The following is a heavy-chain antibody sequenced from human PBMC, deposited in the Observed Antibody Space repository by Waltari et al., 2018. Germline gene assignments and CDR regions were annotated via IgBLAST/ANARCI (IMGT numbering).Heavy chain of an antibody. Sequence: QVQLVQSGAEVRKPGASVKVSCKASGYTFTVNYMHWVRQAPGQGLEWMGWINPKSGGKKNTQKFKGRVTMTRDTSIRTAYMEVSRLKSDDTAVYYCARERVYGGNSDAFDIWGQGTMVTVSS. J-gene: IGHJ3*02. CDR3: ARERVYGGNSDAFDI. V-gene: IGHV1-2*02. D-gene: IGHD4-17*01. CDR2: INPKSGGK. CDR1: GYTFTVNY.